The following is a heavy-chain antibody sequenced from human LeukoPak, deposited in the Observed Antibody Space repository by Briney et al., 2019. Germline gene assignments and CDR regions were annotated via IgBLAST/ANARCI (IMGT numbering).Heavy chain of an antibody. CDR2: INHSGST. Sequence: SETLSLTCAVYGGSFSGYYWSWIRQPPGKGLEWIGEINHSGSTNYNPSLKSRVTISVDTSKNQFSLKLSSVTAADTAVYYCARVGDYYYDSSSYPFDIWGQGTMVTVSS. CDR3: ARVGDYYYDSSSYPFDI. V-gene: IGHV4-34*01. CDR1: GGSFSGYY. J-gene: IGHJ3*02. D-gene: IGHD3-22*01.